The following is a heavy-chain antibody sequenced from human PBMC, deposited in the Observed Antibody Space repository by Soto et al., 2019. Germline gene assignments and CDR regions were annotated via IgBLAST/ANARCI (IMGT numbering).Heavy chain of an antibody. CDR2: IIPIFGTA. V-gene: IGHV1-69*13. J-gene: IGHJ5*02. CDR3: ARAGGKTYYDFWSGRNNWFDP. D-gene: IGHD3-3*01. Sequence: ASVKVSCKASGGTFSSYAISWVRQAPGQGLEWMGGIIPIFGTANYAQKFQGRVTITADESTSTAYMELSSLRSEDTAVYYYARAGGKTYYDFWSGRNNWFDPWGQGTLVTVSS. CDR1: GGTFSSYA.